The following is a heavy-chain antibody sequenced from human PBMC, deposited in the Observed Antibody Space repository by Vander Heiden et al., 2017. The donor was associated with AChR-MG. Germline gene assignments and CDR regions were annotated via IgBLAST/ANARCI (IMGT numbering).Heavy chain of an antibody. D-gene: IGHD2-15*01. V-gene: IGHV3-7*01. J-gene: IGHJ4*02. CDR2: IKGDESEK. CDR3: ASLDNRASELPC. Sequence: RGKGLEWVAMIKGDESEKHYVDSVKGRFTISRDNAKNSLFLQMSSLRAEDTAMYYCASLDNRASELPCWGQGTLVSVSS.